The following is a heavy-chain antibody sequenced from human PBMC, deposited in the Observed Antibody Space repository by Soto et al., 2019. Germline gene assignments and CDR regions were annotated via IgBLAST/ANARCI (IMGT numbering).Heavy chain of an antibody. CDR3: ASLYCSGGSCYSDPDY. D-gene: IGHD2-15*01. CDR2: ISSSSSYI. Sequence: GGSLRLSCAASGFTFSSYSMNWVRQAPGKGLEWVSSISSSSSYIYYADSVKGRFTISRDNAKNSLYLQMNSLRVEDTAVYYCASLYCSGGSCYSDPDYWGQGTLVTVSS. CDR1: GFTFSSYS. V-gene: IGHV3-21*01. J-gene: IGHJ4*02.